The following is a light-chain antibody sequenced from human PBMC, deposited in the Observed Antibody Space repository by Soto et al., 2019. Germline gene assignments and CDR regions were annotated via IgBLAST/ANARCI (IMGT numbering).Light chain of an antibody. CDR1: QSVSSSY. Sequence: EIVLTQSPGTLSLSPGERATVSCRASQSVSSSYLAWYQQKPGQAPRLLIYGASSRATGIPDRFSGSGSGTDFTLTISRLEPEDLAVYYCQQYGSPSYTFGQGTKLEIK. V-gene: IGKV3-20*01. J-gene: IGKJ2*01. CDR3: QQYGSPSYT. CDR2: GAS.